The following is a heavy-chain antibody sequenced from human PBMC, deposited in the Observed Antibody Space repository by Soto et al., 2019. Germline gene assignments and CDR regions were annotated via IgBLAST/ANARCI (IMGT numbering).Heavy chain of an antibody. D-gene: IGHD2-15*01. CDR3: ARLRGDGSGAGCYYFDG. CDR1: GGSISSSSYY. Sequence: SDTLSLTCTVSGGSISSSSYYWGWIRQTPGKGLEWMGSIFYSGTTNYNPSLKSRVSISVDTSKNQFSLRLSSVTAVDTALYYCARLRGDGSGAGCYYFDGWGQGTLVTVSS. V-gene: IGHV4-39*01. J-gene: IGHJ4*02. CDR2: IFYSGTT.